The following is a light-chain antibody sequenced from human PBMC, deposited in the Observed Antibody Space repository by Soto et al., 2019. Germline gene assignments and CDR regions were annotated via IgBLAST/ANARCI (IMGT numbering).Light chain of an antibody. CDR1: SSNIGSDY. CDR3: AAWDDSLSGYV. Sequence: QSALTQPPSASGTPGQRVTISCSGSSSNIGSDYVYWYMQFPGTAPKLLIYRNNQRPSGVPDRFSGSKSGTSASLAISGLRSEDEGDYYWAAWDDSLSGYVFGTGTKVTDL. J-gene: IGLJ1*01. V-gene: IGLV1-47*01. CDR2: RNN.